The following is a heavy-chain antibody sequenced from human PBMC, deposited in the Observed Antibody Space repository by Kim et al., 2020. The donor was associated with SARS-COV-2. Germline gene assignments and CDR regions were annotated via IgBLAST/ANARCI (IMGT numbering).Heavy chain of an antibody. Sequence: SETLSLTCTVSGGSISSSSYYWGWIRQPPGKGLEWIGSIYYSGSTYYNPSLKRRVTISVDTSKNQFSLKLSSVTAADTAVYYCARPGIDGYMGWFDPWGQGTLVTVSS. CDR3: ARPGIDGYMGWFDP. CDR1: GGSISSSSYY. D-gene: IGHD5-12*01. CDR2: IYYSGST. V-gene: IGHV4-39*01. J-gene: IGHJ5*02.